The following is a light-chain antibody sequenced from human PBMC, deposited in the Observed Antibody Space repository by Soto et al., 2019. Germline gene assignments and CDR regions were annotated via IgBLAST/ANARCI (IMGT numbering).Light chain of an antibody. J-gene: IGLJ2*01. CDR3: AAWDDSLNGRGV. CDR1: SSNIGSNT. CDR2: SNN. Sequence: QSVLTQPPSASGTXGXXXXISCSGSSSNIGSNTVNWYQQLPGTAPKLLIYSNNQRPSGVPDRFSGSKSGTSASLAISGLQSEDEADYYCAAWDDSLNGRGVFGGGTKLTVL. V-gene: IGLV1-44*01.